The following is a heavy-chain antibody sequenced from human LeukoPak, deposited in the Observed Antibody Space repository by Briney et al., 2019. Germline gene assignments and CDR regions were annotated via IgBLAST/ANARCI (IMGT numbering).Heavy chain of an antibody. CDR2: IYYSGST. Sequence: PSETLSLTCTVSGGSISSYYWSWIRQPPGKGLEWIGYIYYSGSTNYNPSLKSRVTISVDTSKNQFSLKLSSVTAADTAVYYCARHAVMTYYDFWSGSSPFDYWGQGTLVTVSS. V-gene: IGHV4-59*08. CDR1: GGSISSYY. CDR3: ARHAVMTYYDFWSGSSPFDY. D-gene: IGHD3-3*01. J-gene: IGHJ4*02.